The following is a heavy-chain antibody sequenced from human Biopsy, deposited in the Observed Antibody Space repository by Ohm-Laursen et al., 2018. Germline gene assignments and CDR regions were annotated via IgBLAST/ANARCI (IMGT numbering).Heavy chain of an antibody. D-gene: IGHD2-15*01. Sequence: SLRLSCTASGFGVNTYGMHWVRQGPGKGLEWVSVISSDGTKELYADSVKGRFTTSRDNSRNTLYLQMNSLRAEDTAVYFCTNHYCGGITCLMNFWGQGTLVTVSS. CDR3: TNHYCGGITCLMNF. CDR1: GFGVNTYG. J-gene: IGHJ4*02. V-gene: IGHV3-30*18. CDR2: ISSDGTKE.